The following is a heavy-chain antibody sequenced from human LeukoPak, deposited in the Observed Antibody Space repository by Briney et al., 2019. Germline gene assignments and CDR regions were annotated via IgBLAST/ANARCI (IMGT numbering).Heavy chain of an antibody. CDR3: AKRITMVREFPGDDY. Sequence: GGSLRLSCAASGFTFSSYSMNWVRQAPGKGLEWVSSISSSSSYIYYADSVKGRFTISRDNAKNSLYLQMNSLRAEDTAVYYCAKRITMVREFPGDDYWGQGTLVTVSS. CDR2: ISSSSSYI. J-gene: IGHJ4*02. CDR1: GFTFSSYS. D-gene: IGHD3-10*01. V-gene: IGHV3-21*01.